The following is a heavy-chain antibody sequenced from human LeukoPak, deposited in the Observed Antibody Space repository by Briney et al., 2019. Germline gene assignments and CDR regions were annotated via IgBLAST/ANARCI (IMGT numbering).Heavy chain of an antibody. Sequence: SETLSLTCTVSGGSIRNYYWNWIRQPPGKGLEWIGYTSDSGNTDYKPSLKSRVTISVDTSKNQFSLELTSATAADTAVYYCARWHSHGRYFDYWRQGALVTVSS. J-gene: IGHJ4*02. V-gene: IGHV4-59*01. CDR1: GGSIRNYY. CDR3: ARWHSHGRYFDY. CDR2: TSDSGNT. D-gene: IGHD2-21*01.